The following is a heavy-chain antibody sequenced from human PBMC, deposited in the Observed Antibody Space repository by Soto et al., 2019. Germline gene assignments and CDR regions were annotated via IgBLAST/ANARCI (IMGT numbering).Heavy chain of an antibody. CDR3: ARGGRGLRGAFDV. CDR1: GFTFSSFA. CDR2: ISFNGLSQ. Sequence: ESGGGVVQSGTSLRLSCAASGFTFSSFAMQWVRQAPGKGLEWVSVISFNGLSQFYADSVRGRVTVSRDNSKNTLYLQLDSLRPDDTAVYSCARGGRGLRGAFDVWGQGTEVSVS. D-gene: IGHD3-16*01. V-gene: IGHV3-30*04. J-gene: IGHJ3*01.